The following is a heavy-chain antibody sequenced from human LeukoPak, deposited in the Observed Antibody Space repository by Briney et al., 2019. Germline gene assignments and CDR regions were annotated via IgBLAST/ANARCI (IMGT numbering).Heavy chain of an antibody. Sequence: GGSLRLSCVTSGFSFSSYAMSWVRQAPGKGLEWVSGISAAGGNSFYADSAKGRFTISRDNSNNTLHLQMNNMRVEDTAVYYCAKTQVVYYFDYWGQGSLLTLSS. D-gene: IGHD2-8*02. J-gene: IGHJ4*02. V-gene: IGHV3-23*01. CDR2: ISAAGGNS. CDR3: AKTQVVYYFDY. CDR1: GFSFSSYA.